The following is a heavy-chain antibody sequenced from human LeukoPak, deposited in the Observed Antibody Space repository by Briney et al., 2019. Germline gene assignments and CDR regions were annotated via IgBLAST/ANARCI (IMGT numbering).Heavy chain of an antibody. CDR1: GGSFSGYY. V-gene: IGHV4-34*01. CDR2: INHSGST. Sequence: SETLSLTCAVYGGSFSGYYWSWIRQPPGKGLEWIGEINHSGSTNYNPSLKSRVTISVDTSKNQFSLKLSSVTAADTAVYYCARSRSFPHAFDIWGQGTMVTVSS. J-gene: IGHJ3*02. CDR3: ARSRSFPHAFDI. D-gene: IGHD1-26*01.